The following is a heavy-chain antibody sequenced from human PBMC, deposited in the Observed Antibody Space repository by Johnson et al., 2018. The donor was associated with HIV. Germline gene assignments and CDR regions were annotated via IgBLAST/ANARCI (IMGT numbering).Heavy chain of an antibody. Sequence: VQLVEYGGGVVRPGGSLRLSCEASGFTFDDYGMSWVRHAPGKGLEWVSGINWNGGSTGDADSVKGRFTISRDNTKNSLYLQMNSLRAEDTAVYYCARDRVLVAYASLDAFDLWGQGTIVTVSS. D-gene: IGHD2-8*02. J-gene: IGHJ3*01. CDR3: ARDRVLVAYASLDAFDL. V-gene: IGHV3-20*04. CDR2: INWNGGST. CDR1: GFTFDDYG.